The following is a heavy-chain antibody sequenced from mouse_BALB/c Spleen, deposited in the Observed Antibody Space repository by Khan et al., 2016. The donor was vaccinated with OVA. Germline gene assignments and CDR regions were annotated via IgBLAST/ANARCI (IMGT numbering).Heavy chain of an antibody. CDR3: ARAYCRFDGYYAMDY. V-gene: IGHV2-6-4*01. D-gene: IGHD2-14*01. J-gene: IGHJ4*01. CDR1: GFSLSRYN. CDR2: IWGGGGT. Sequence: QVQLKESGPGLVAPSQNLSINCTVSGFSLSRYNIHWVRQPPGKGLEWLGMIWGGGGTDYNSTLKSRLSLSKDNSKSQVFLKVNRLQTDASAMYSCARAYCRFDGYYAMDYWGQGTSVTVSS.